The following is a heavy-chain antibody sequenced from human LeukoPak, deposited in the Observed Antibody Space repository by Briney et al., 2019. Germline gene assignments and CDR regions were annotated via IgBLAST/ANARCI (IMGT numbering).Heavy chain of an antibody. V-gene: IGHV3-30*04. CDR1: GFTFSSYA. CDR2: ISYDGSNK. D-gene: IGHD3-3*01. Sequence: GRSLRLSCAASGFTFSSYAMHWVRQAPGKGLEWVAVISYDGSNKYYADSVKGRFTISRDNSKNTLYLQMNSLRAEDTAVYYCARGGLYDFWSGYSPWGQGTLVTVSS. J-gene: IGHJ5*02. CDR3: ARGGLYDFWSGYSP.